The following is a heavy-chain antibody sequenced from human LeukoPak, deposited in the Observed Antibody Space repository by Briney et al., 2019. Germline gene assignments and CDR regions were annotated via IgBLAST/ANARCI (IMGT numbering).Heavy chain of an antibody. CDR2: ISSSGSTI. Sequence: GGSLRLSCAASGFTLSSYNMNWVRQTPGKGLEWVSYISSSGSTIYYADSVKGRFTVSRDSAKNSLYLQMNSLRAEDTAVYYCARDLGYNYGYYFDFWGQGTLVTVSS. CDR3: ARDLGYNYGYYFDF. J-gene: IGHJ4*02. CDR1: GFTLSSYN. D-gene: IGHD5-18*01. V-gene: IGHV3-48*01.